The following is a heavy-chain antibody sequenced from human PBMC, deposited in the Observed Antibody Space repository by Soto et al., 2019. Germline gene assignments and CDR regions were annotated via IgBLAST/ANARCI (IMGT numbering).Heavy chain of an antibody. CDR1: GYTFTIYD. CDR3: TVTAAMYYYYMDV. Sequence: ASVAVSCTASGYTFTIYDINCVRQATGQGLEWMGWMNPNSGNTGYAQKFQGRVTMTRNTSISTAYMELSSLRSEDTAVYYCTVTAAMYYYYMDVWGKGTTVTVSS. CDR2: MNPNSGNT. J-gene: IGHJ6*03. D-gene: IGHD2-2*01. V-gene: IGHV1-8*01.